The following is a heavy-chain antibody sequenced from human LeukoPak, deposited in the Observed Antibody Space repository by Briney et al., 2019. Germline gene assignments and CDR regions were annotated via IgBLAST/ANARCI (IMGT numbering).Heavy chain of an antibody. CDR2: ISSSGSTI. CDR1: GYTFSDYY. Sequence: TGGSLRLSCAASGYTFSDYYMSWIRQAPGKGLEWVSYISSSGSTIYYADSVKGRFTISRDNAKNSLYLQMNSLRAEDTAVYYCAILEYYYDSSGPKEDYWGQGTLVTVSS. J-gene: IGHJ4*02. D-gene: IGHD3-22*01. V-gene: IGHV3-11*01. CDR3: AILEYYYDSSGPKEDY.